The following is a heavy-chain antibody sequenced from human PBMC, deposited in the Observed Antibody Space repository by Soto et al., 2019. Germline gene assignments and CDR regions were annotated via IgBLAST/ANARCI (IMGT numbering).Heavy chain of an antibody. Sequence: QVQLVQSGDEVKKPGASVKVSCKASGYIFVNYGIAWVRQAPGQVLEWMGWISPYTGNTHSATKVQGRTTMTTDTSTSTAYMELGSLTSDDTAVYYFVMVDNDVKPTPQDVWGQGTTVTVSS. V-gene: IGHV1-18*01. D-gene: IGHD5-12*01. CDR1: GYIFVNYG. CDR2: ISPYTGNT. J-gene: IGHJ6*02. CDR3: VMVDNDVKPTPQDV.